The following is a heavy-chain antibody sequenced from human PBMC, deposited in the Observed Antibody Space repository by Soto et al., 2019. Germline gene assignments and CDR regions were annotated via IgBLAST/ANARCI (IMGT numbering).Heavy chain of an antibody. J-gene: IGHJ3*02. V-gene: IGHV1-3*01. CDR3: ARDQRLHYDFLFGYLFCTPDPFDI. CDR1: GYTFTSYA. D-gene: IGHD3-3*01. Sequence: ASVKVSCKASGYTFTSYAMHWVRQAPGQRLEWMGWINAGNGNTKYSQKFQGRVTITRDTSASTAYMELSSLRSEDTAVYYCARDQRLHYDFLFGYLFCTPDPFDICGQGTMVPVSS. CDR2: INAGNGNT.